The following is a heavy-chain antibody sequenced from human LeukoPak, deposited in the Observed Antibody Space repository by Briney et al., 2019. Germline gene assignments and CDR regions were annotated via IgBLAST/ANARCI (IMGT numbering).Heavy chain of an antibody. Sequence: GGSLRLSCAASGFIFSSNWMYWVRQAPGKGLVWVSRINGDGSSTNYADSVKGRFTISRDNAKNMLYLQMNSVRDEDTAVYYCAKDWGGRFDPWGEGTLVTVSS. D-gene: IGHD3-16*01. CDR1: GFIFSSNW. J-gene: IGHJ5*02. CDR3: AKDWGGRFDP. V-gene: IGHV3-74*01. CDR2: INGDGSST.